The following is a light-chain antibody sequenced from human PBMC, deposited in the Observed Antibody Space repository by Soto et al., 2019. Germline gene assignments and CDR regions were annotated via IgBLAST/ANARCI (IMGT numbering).Light chain of an antibody. J-gene: IGLJ1*01. CDR3: QSYDTGLSGSRV. V-gene: IGLV1-40*01. CDR1: SSNIGAGYD. Sequence: QSALTQPPSVSGAPGQRVTISCTGSSSNIGAGYDVHWYQHLPGTAPKLLIYGNKNRPPGVPDRFSGSRSGTSASLAITGLQVGDEADYYCQSYDTGLSGSRVFGSGTKVTVL. CDR2: GNK.